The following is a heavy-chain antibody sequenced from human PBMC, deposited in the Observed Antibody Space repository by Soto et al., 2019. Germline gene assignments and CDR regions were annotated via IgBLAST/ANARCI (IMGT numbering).Heavy chain of an antibody. CDR1: GFTFSNYW. CDR2: VKFDGTIT. D-gene: IGHD5-18*01. J-gene: IGHJ6*02. Sequence: EVQLVESGGGLVQPGGSLRVSCAASGFTFSNYWMHWVRQVPGTGLVWVSRVKFDGTITNYADSVKGRFIVSRDNARNTVDLHMYSLRADDTGVYYCAIGIQNYYGVDVWGQGTSVTVSS. CDR3: AIGIQNYYGVDV. V-gene: IGHV3-74*01.